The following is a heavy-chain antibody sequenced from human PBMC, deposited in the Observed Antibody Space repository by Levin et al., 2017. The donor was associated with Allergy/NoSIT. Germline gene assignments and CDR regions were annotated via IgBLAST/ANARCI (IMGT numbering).Heavy chain of an antibody. Sequence: SETLSLTCTVSGGSISSIYYWGWIRQPPGKGLEWIGSMYYSGSTFYNPSLKSRVTISVDTSRNQFSLNLSSVSAADTAVYYCARDRKTEYYYYGLDVWGQGTTVTVSS. V-gene: IGHV4-39*07. CDR1: GGSISSIYY. J-gene: IGHJ6*02. CDR3: ARDRKTEYYYYGLDV. CDR2: MYYSGST. D-gene: IGHD1-14*01.